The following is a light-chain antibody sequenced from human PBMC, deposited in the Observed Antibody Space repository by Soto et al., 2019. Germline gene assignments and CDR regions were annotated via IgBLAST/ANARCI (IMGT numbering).Light chain of an antibody. Sequence: DIVLTQSPGTLSLSPGDRATLSCRASQSVSTSYLAWYQQKPGQAPRLLIYGASSRATGIPDRFSGSGSGTDFTLNISGLEPEDFAVYYCQQYGNSRGTFGQGHKVEIK. V-gene: IGKV3-20*01. CDR3: QQYGNSRGT. CDR2: GAS. CDR1: QSVSTSY. J-gene: IGKJ1*01.